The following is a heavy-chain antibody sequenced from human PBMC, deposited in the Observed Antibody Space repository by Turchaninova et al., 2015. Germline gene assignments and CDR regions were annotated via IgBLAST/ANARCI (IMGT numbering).Heavy chain of an antibody. CDR3: ARALYYYDSSGYSHAFDI. V-gene: IGHV4-38-2*01. J-gene: IGHJ3*02. D-gene: IGHD3-22*01. Sequence: QVQLQESGPGLVKPSETLSLTCAVSGYSISSGYYWGWIRQPPGKGLEWIGSIYHSGSTSYNPSLKSRVTISVDTSKNQFSLKLTSVTSADTVVYYCARALYYYDSSGYSHAFDIWGHGTMVSVSS. CDR1: GYSISSGYY. CDR2: IYHSGST.